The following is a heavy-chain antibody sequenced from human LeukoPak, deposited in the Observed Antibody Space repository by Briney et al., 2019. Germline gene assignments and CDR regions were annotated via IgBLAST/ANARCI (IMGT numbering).Heavy chain of an antibody. V-gene: IGHV4-34*01. CDR3: VGSMTKVTQGDAFDI. CDR1: GGSFSGYY. CDR2: INHSGST. D-gene: IGHD4-17*01. Sequence: KPSETLSLTCAVYGGSFSGYYWSWIRQPPGKGLEWIGEINHSGSTNYNPSLKSRVTISVDTSKNQFSLKLSSVTAADTAVYYCVGSMTKVTQGDAFDIWGQGTMVTVSS. J-gene: IGHJ3*02.